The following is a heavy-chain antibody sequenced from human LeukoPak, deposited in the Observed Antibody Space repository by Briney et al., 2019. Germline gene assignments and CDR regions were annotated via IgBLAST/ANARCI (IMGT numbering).Heavy chain of an antibody. Sequence: PGGSLRLSCAASGFTFSTHAMSWVRQAPGKGLEWVSDISASGGSTYYADSVKGRFVVSRDNSKNTLYLQMSSLRADDTAVYYCAKGPRQQLVTRFDHWGQGTLVTVSS. V-gene: IGHV3-23*01. CDR3: AKGPRQQLVTRFDH. CDR2: ISASGGST. CDR1: GFTFSTHA. D-gene: IGHD6-13*01. J-gene: IGHJ4*02.